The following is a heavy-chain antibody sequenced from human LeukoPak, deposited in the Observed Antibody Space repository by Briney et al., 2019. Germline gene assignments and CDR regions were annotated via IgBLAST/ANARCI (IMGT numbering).Heavy chain of an antibody. CDR3: ARDPSGYYLDY. V-gene: IGHV1-2*04. CDR1: GYTFTGYY. D-gene: IGHD3-22*01. J-gene: IGHJ4*02. CDR2: INPNSGGT. Sequence: ASVKVSCKASGYTFTGYYMHWVRQAPGQGLEWMGWINPNSGGTNYAQKFQGWVTMTRDTSISTAYMELSRLRSDDTAVYYSARDPSGYYLDYWGQGTLVTVSS.